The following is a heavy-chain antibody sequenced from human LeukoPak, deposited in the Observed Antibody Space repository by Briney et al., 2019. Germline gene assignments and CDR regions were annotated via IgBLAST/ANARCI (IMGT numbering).Heavy chain of an antibody. CDR1: GGSISSSSYY. CDR2: IYYSGST. Sequence: PSETLSLTCTVPGGSISSSSYYWGWIRQPPGKGLEWIGSIYYSGSTYYNPSLKSRVTISVDTSKNQFSLKLSSVTAADTAVYYCARERSSSFSFDYWGQGTLVTVSS. CDR3: ARERSSSFSFDY. V-gene: IGHV4-39*07. J-gene: IGHJ4*02. D-gene: IGHD6-6*01.